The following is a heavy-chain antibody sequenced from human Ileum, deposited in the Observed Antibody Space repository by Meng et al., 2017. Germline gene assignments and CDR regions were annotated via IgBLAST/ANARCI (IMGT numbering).Heavy chain of an antibody. CDR1: GGSISSYY. V-gene: IGHV4-59*01. D-gene: IGHD2-2*01. CDR3: ARDYCSSTTCDLDY. CDR2: IYYSGST. Sequence: QVQLQESGPGLVKPSETLSRTCTVSGGSISSYYWSWIRQPPGKGLEWIGYIYYSGSTNYNPSLKSRVTISVDTSKNQFSLKLSSVTAADTAVYYCARDYCSSTTCDLDYWGQGTLVTVSS. J-gene: IGHJ4*02.